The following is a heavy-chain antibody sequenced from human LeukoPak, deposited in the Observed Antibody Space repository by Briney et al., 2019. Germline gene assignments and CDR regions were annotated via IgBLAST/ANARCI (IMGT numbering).Heavy chain of an antibody. V-gene: IGHV3-23*01. D-gene: IGHD3-10*01. J-gene: IGHJ5*02. Sequence: PGGSLGLSCAASGFTFSSYAMSWVRQAPGKGLEWVSAISGSGGSTYYADSVKGRFTISRDNSKNTLYLQMNSLRAEDTAVYYCAKDPGSSPYNWFDPWGQGTLVTVSS. CDR3: AKDPGSSPYNWFDP. CDR1: GFTFSSYA. CDR2: ISGSGGST.